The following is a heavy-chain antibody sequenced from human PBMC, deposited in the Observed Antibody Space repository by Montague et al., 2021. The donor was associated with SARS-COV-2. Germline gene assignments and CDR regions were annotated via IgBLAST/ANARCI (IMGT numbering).Heavy chain of an antibody. V-gene: IGHV4-39*01. Sequence: SETLSLTCTVSGGSISSSSHYWGWIRQLQGKGLDWIGSIYYSGSTYYKPSLKSRVTIYVDTYKNQFSLKLSSVTAADTAVYYCARHSGRDTIFGVITIPDAFDIWGQGTTVTVSS. CDR2: IYYSGST. J-gene: IGHJ3*02. CDR3: ARHSGRDTIFGVITIPDAFDI. CDR1: GGSISSSSHY. D-gene: IGHD3-3*01.